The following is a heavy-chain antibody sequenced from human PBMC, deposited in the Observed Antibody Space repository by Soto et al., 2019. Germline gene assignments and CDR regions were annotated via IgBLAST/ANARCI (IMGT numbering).Heavy chain of an antibody. V-gene: IGHV3-33*01. J-gene: IGHJ6*02. D-gene: IGHD2-15*01. CDR2: IWYDGSNK. CDR3: ARDFVVVVAATLPDYYGMDV. CDR1: GFTFSSYG. Sequence: GGSLRLSCAASGFTFSSYGMHWVRQAPGKGLEWVAVIWYDGSNKYYADSVKGRFTISRDNSKNTLCLQMNSLRAEDTAVYYCARDFVVVVAATLPDYYGMDVWGQGTTVTVSS.